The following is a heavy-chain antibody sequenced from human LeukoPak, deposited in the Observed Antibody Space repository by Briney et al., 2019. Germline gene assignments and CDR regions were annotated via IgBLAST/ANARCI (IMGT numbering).Heavy chain of an antibody. V-gene: IGHV1-69*13. CDR2: IIPIFGTA. D-gene: IGHD5-12*01. CDR1: GGTFSSYA. J-gene: IGHJ4*02. CDR3: ARAGWLRNGYYFDY. Sequence: AASVKVSCKASGGTFSSYAISWVRQAPGQGLEWMGGIIPIFGTANYAQKFQGRVTITADESTSTAYMELSSLRSEDTAVYYCARAGWLRNGYYFDYWGQGTLVTVSS.